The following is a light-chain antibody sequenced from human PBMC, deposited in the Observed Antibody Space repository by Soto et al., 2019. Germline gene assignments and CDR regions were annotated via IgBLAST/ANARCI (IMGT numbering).Light chain of an antibody. J-gene: IGKJ1*01. CDR1: QSLNRD. Sequence: IVMTQSPATLSMSPGERATLSCRASQSLNRDLAWYQQKPGQSPRHLIFGASIRAPGIPARFSGSGSGTEFTLTIGSLQSEDCALYYCQQYNNWPGTFGQGTKVEI. V-gene: IGKV3-15*01. CDR3: QQYNNWPGT. CDR2: GAS.